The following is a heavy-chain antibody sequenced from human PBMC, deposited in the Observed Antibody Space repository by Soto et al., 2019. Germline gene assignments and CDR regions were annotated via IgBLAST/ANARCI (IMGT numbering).Heavy chain of an antibody. Sequence: ASVKVSCKASGYTFTRYYMHWVRQAPGQGLEWMGMINPSGGSTTYAQNLQGRVTVTRDTSTSTVYLELSSLRSEDTAVYYCARTLTPNPAEYFQHWGQGTLVTVS. CDR2: INPSGGST. CDR3: ARTLTPNPAEYFQH. V-gene: IGHV1-46*03. J-gene: IGHJ1*01. CDR1: GYTFTRYY.